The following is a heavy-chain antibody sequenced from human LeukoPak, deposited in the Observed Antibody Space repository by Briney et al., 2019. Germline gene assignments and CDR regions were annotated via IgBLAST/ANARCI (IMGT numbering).Heavy chain of an antibody. CDR3: ANWIVVAPTADGVPFDY. Sequence: PGGSLRLSCAASGFTFSSYAKSWVRQAPGKGLEWVSALSGSGYSTYYADSVEGRFTISRDNSKNTLYLQMNSLRAEDTAVYYCANWIVVAPTADGVPFDYWGQGTLVTVSS. CDR2: LSGSGYST. D-gene: IGHD2-2*01. CDR1: GFTFSSYA. J-gene: IGHJ4*02. V-gene: IGHV3-23*01.